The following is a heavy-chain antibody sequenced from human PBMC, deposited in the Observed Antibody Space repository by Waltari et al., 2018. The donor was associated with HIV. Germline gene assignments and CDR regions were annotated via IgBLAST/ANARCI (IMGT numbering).Heavy chain of an antibody. Sequence: QVQLVQSGAEVKKPGSSVKVSCKASGGTFSSYAISWVRQAPGQGLEGMGGIIPIFGTANYAQKFQGRVTITADESTSTAYMELSSLRSEDTAVYYCARDGREYYYDSSGYRGAFDIWGQGTMVTVSS. V-gene: IGHV1-69*12. CDR2: IIPIFGTA. CDR1: GGTFSSYA. CDR3: ARDGREYYYDSSGYRGAFDI. J-gene: IGHJ3*02. D-gene: IGHD3-22*01.